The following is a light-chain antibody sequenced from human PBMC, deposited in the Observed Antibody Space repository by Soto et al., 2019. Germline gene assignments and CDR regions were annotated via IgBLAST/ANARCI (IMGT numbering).Light chain of an antibody. Sequence: QSALTQPPSASGSPGQSVTLSCTGTSSDVGAYNYVSWYQQEPGKAPKLMIYAINKRPSGVPDRFSGSKSGNTASLTVSGLRAADEADYFCSSYAGGNNIMVFGGGTKLTV. V-gene: IGLV2-8*01. CDR2: AIN. CDR3: SSYAGGNNIMV. CDR1: SSDVGAYNY. J-gene: IGLJ2*01.